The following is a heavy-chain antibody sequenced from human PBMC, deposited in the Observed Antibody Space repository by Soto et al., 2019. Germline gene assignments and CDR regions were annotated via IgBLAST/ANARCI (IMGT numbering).Heavy chain of an antibody. CDR1: GGSISSDY. V-gene: IGHV4-59*08. D-gene: IGHD4-17*01. Sequence: SETLSLTCTVSGGSISSDYWSWIRQPPGKGLEWIGYIYYSGSTNYNPSLKSRVTISVDTSKNQFSLKLSSVTAADTAVYYCARRQSGYGDYYFDYWGQGALVTVSS. J-gene: IGHJ4*02. CDR2: IYYSGST. CDR3: ARRQSGYGDYYFDY.